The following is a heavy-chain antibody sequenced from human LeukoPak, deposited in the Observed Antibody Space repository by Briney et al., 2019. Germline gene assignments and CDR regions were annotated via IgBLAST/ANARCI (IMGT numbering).Heavy chain of an antibody. J-gene: IGHJ4*02. CDR1: GFTVSTAY. CDR3: AMMTTVTSFDY. D-gene: IGHD4-17*01. CDR2: IYSGDST. V-gene: IGHV3-53*01. Sequence: PGGSLRLSCAASGFTVSTAYMSWVRQAPGKGLEWVSIIYSGDSTYYADSVKGRFTISRDNSKNTLYLQMNSLRAEDTAVYYCAMMTTVTSFDYWGQGALVTVSS.